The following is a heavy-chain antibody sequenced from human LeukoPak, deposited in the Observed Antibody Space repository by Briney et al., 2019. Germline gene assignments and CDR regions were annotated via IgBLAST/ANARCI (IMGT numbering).Heavy chain of an antibody. V-gene: IGHV3-11*04. J-gene: IGHJ6*03. CDR1: GFTFSDYY. D-gene: IGHD2-15*01. Sequence: GGSLRLSCAASGFTFSDYYMTWIRQVPGEGLEWVAYISSSGTTKHYADSVKGRFTISRDNAKNSLYLQMNSLRAEDTAVHYCARTGYCSGASCFYYYSYYMDVWGEGTTVTVSS. CDR3: ARTGYCSGASCFYYYSYYMDV. CDR2: ISSSGTTK.